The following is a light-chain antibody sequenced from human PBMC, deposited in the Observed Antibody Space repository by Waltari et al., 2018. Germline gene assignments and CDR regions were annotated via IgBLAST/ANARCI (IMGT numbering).Light chain of an antibody. CDR2: WAS. Sequence: DIVMTQSPDSLAVSLGERATINCKSSQSVLYSSNNKNYLAWYQQKPGPPPKVLIDWASFRESGVPDRFSGSGSETDFTLTISSLQAEDVAVYYCQQYYSTPPYTFGQGTKLEIK. CDR1: QSVLYSSNNKNY. J-gene: IGKJ2*01. V-gene: IGKV4-1*01. CDR3: QQYYSTPPYT.